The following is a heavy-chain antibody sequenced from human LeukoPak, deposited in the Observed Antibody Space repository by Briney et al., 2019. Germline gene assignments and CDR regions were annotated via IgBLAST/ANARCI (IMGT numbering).Heavy chain of an antibody. Sequence: GGSLRLSCAASGFTFSSYSMNWVRQAPGKGLEWVSSISSSSSYIYYADSVKGRFTISRDNAKNSLYLQMNSLRAEDTAVYYCARWTSKGTVVTLRYYYYYMDVWGKGTTVTVSS. J-gene: IGHJ6*03. CDR1: GFTFSSYS. CDR3: ARWTSKGTVVTLRYYYYYMDV. D-gene: IGHD4-23*01. V-gene: IGHV3-21*01. CDR2: ISSSSSYI.